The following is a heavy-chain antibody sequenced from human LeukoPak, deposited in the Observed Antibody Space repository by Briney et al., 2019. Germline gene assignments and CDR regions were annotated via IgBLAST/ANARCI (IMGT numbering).Heavy chain of an antibody. CDR1: GFTFSSYW. Sequence: PGGSLRLSCAASGFTFSSYWMHWVRQAPGKGLVWVSRINSDGSSTSYADSVKGRFTISRDNAKNTLYLQMNSLRAEDTAVYYCARSYDILTGFGDYYYMDVWGKGTTVTVSS. CDR3: ARSYDILTGFGDYYYMDV. V-gene: IGHV3-74*01. D-gene: IGHD3-9*01. J-gene: IGHJ6*03. CDR2: INSDGSST.